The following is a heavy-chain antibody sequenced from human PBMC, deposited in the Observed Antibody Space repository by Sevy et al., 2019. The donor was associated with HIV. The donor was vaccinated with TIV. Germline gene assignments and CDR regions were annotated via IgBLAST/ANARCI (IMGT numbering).Heavy chain of an antibody. Sequence: GGSLRLSCAASGFTFSDHYMDWDRQAPGKGLEWVGRIRNKANRYTTEYAASVKGRFTISRDDSKNSLYLEMNSLKTEDTAVYYCARRATTGGFDYWGQGTLVTVSS. CDR2: IRNKANRYTT. CDR3: ARRATTGGFDY. J-gene: IGHJ4*02. CDR1: GFTFSDHY. V-gene: IGHV3-72*01. D-gene: IGHD1-1*01.